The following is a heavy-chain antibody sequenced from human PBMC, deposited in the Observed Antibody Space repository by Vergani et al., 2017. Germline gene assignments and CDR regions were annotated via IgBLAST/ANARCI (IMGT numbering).Heavy chain of an antibody. V-gene: IGHV3-23*01. CDR3: AKDPGRLGYFDY. D-gene: IGHD3-10*01. CDR2: ISGSGGST. J-gene: IGHJ4*02. Sequence: EVHLLESGGGQVEAGGSLRLSCVASGFTFSSYAMSWVRQAPGKGLEWVSAISGSGGSTYYADSVKGRFTISRDNSKNTLYLQMNSLRAEDTAVYYCAKDPGRLGYFDYWGQGTLVTVSS. CDR1: GFTFSSYA.